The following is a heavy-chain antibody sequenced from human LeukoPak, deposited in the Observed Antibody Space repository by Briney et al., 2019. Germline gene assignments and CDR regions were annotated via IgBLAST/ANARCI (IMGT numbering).Heavy chain of an antibody. V-gene: IGHV3-48*01. Sequence: GGSLRLSCAASGFTFSSYSMNWVRQAPGKGLEWVSYISSSSSTIYYADSVKGRFTISRDNAKNSLYLQMNSLRAEDTAVYYCARDRWTHGSYRCDPWGQGTLVTVSS. CDR2: ISSSSSTI. CDR1: GFTFSSYS. D-gene: IGHD1-26*01. CDR3: ARDRWTHGSYRCDP. J-gene: IGHJ5*02.